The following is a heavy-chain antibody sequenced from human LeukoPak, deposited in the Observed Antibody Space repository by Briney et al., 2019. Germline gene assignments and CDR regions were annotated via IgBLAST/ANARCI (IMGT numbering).Heavy chain of an antibody. J-gene: IGHJ4*02. Sequence: GGSLRLSCAASGFTVSSNYMSWVRQAPGKGLEWVSAISGSGGSTYYADSVKGRFAISRDNSKNTLYLQMNSLRAEDTAVYYCAKDLRPLAAALDYWGQGTLVTVSS. CDR3: AKDLRPLAAALDY. V-gene: IGHV3-23*01. D-gene: IGHD6-13*01. CDR1: GFTVSSNY. CDR2: ISGSGGST.